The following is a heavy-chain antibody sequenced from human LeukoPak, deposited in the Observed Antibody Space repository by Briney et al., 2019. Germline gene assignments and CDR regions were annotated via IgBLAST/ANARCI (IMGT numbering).Heavy chain of an antibody. CDR2: ISYDGSNK. D-gene: IGHD6-13*01. CDR1: GFTFSSYA. J-gene: IGHJ5*02. Sequence: QLVESGGGVVQPGRSLRLSCAASGFTFSSYAMHWVRQAPGKGLEWVAVISYDGSNKYYADSVKGRFTISRDNSKNTLYLQMNSLRAEDTAVYYCARDLGGGVIAAAANWFDPWGQGTLVTVSS. CDR3: ARDLGGGVIAAAANWFDP. V-gene: IGHV3-30-3*01.